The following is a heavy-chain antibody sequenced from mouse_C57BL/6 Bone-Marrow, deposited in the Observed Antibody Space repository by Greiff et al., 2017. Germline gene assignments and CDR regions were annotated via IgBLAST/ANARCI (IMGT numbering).Heavy chain of an antibody. CDR1: GFSLSTFGMG. J-gene: IGHJ3*01. CDR2: TWWDDDK. Sequence: QVTLKVSGPGILQPSQTLSLTCSFSGFSLSTFGMGVVWIRQPPGKGLEWLAHTWWDDDKYYNPALKSRLTISKDTSKNPVFLKIAHVDTTDSATYSCARSYYDSSSWFAYWGQGTLVTVSA. CDR3: ARSYYDSSSWFAY. D-gene: IGHD1-1*01. V-gene: IGHV8-8*01.